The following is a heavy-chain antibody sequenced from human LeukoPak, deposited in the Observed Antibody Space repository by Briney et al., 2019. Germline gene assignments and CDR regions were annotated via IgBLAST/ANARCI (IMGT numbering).Heavy chain of an antibody. CDR3: ARSSLMVGATLFDY. CDR1: GGSISSYY. J-gene: IGHJ4*02. D-gene: IGHD1-26*01. V-gene: IGHV4-59*08. Sequence: SETLSLTCTVSGGSISSYYWSWIRQPPGKGLEWIGYIYYSGSTNYNPSLKSRVTISVDTSKNQFSLKLSSETAADTAVYYCARSSLMVGATLFDYWGQGTLVTVSS. CDR2: IYYSGST.